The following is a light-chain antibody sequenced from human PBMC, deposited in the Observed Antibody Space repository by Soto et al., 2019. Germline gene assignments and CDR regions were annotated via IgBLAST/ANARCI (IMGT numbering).Light chain of an antibody. CDR2: DAS. CDR1: QSISNN. CDR3: QQCNNWPPA. V-gene: IGKV3-15*01. J-gene: IGKJ2*01. Sequence: EIVMTQSPATLSVSLGGTANLSCRASQSISNNLAWYQQRPGQPPRLLIYDASSRPTGIPARFSGSGSGTEFTLTISSLQSEDFAVYYCQQCNNWPPAFGQGTKLEI.